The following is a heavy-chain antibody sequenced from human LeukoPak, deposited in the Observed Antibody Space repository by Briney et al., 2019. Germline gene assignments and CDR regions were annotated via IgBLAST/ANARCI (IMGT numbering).Heavy chain of an antibody. CDR3: ARPWLRDTAMVWVY. V-gene: IGHV3-11*01. CDR1: GFTFSDYY. J-gene: IGHJ4*02. Sequence: GGSLRLSCAASGFTFSDYYMSWLRQAPGKGLEWVSYISSSGSTIYYADSVKGRFTISRDNAKNSLYLQMNSLRAEDTAVYYCARPWLRDTAMVWVYWGQGTLVTVSS. CDR2: ISSSGSTI. D-gene: IGHD5-18*01.